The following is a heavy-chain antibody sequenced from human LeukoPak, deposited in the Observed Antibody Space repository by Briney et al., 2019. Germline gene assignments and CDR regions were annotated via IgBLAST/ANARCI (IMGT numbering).Heavy chain of an antibody. J-gene: IGHJ4*02. CDR1: GFTFSSYA. Sequence: PGRSLRLSCAASGFTFSSYAMHWVRQAPGKGLEWVAVISYDGSNKYYADSVKGRFTISRDNSKNTLYLQMNSLRAEDTAVYYCARDGASRRSEMATLIRDYWGQGTLVTVSS. V-gene: IGHV3-30*04. CDR2: ISYDGSNK. CDR3: ARDGASRRSEMATLIRDY. D-gene: IGHD5-24*01.